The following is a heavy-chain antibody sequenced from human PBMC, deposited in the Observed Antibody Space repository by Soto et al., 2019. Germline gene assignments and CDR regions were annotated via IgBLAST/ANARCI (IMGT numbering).Heavy chain of an antibody. CDR3: ARDAPGAAPY. V-gene: IGHV4-31*03. CDR1: GGPIINGDSY. D-gene: IGHD6-13*01. CDR2: INYRGTT. J-gene: IGHJ4*02. Sequence: SETLSLTCTVSGGPIINGDSYLNWIRQHPEKGLEWMGYINYRGTTNYNPALKSRILISIDTSKNQFSLRLTSVTAADTAVYYCARDAPGAAPYWGQGTLVTVPS.